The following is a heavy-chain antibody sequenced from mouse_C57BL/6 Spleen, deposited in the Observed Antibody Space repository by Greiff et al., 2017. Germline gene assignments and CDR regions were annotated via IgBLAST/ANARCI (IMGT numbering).Heavy chain of an antibody. Sequence: EVQLQQSGAELVRPGASVKLSCTASGFNIKDYYMHWVKQRPEQGLEWIGRIDPEDGDTEYAPKFQGKATMTADTSSNTAYLQLSSLTSEDTAVYYCTPLYYGSSTFAYWGQGTLVTVSA. CDR1: GFNIKDYY. J-gene: IGHJ3*01. CDR2: IDPEDGDT. CDR3: TPLYYGSSTFAY. D-gene: IGHD1-1*01. V-gene: IGHV14-1*01.